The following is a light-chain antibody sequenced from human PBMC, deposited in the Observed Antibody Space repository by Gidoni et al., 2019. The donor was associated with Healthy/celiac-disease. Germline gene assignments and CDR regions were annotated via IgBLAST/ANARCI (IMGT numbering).Light chain of an antibody. J-gene: IGKJ2*01. Sequence: DIQMTQSPSSVSASVGDRVTITCRASQYVSSWLAWYQQKPGKAPKLLIYAASSLQSGVPSRFNGSGSGTDFTLTFSSLQPEDFATYYCQQANSFPYTFXQXTKLEIK. CDR2: AAS. CDR3: QQANSFPYT. CDR1: QYVSSW. V-gene: IGKV1D-12*01.